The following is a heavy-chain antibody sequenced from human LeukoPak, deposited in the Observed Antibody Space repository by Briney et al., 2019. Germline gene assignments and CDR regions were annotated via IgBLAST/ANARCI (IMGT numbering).Heavy chain of an antibody. D-gene: IGHD3-3*01. CDR3: ARGVLRFLEWSGA. J-gene: IGHJ5*02. CDR2: ISSSSTI. CDR1: GFTFSSYN. Sequence: GGSLRLSCAASGFTFSSYNMNWVRQAPGKGLEWVSYISSSSTIYYADSVKGRFTISRDNAKNALYLQMNSLRAEDTAVYYCARGVLRFLEWSGAWGQGTLVTVSS. V-gene: IGHV3-48*01.